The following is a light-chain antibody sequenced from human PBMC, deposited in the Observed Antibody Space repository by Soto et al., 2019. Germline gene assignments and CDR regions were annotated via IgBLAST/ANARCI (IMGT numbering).Light chain of an antibody. CDR3: LRYNDWPEYT. J-gene: IGKJ2*01. CDR1: QSIGNS. V-gene: IGKV3-15*01. Sequence: EVVMTQSPATLSVSPGEGATLSCRTSQSIGNSLAWYQQKPGQAPRLLIYGASTRVTGIPARFSGSGSGADFTLTIASLQSEDFAVYYCLRYNDWPEYTFGQGPRWIS. CDR2: GAS.